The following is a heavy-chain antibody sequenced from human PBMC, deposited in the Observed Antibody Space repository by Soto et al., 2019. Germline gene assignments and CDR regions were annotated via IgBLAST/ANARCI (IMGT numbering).Heavy chain of an antibody. D-gene: IGHD1-26*01. CDR3: ATGVELDV. CDR1: GFSFSSFA. Sequence: EVLLLESGGGLVQPGGSLRLSCEASGFSFSSFAMNWVRQAPGKGLEWVSAIGDSGASTYYADSVKGRFTISRGNSRNTLYLQLNSLTGADTAVYYCATGVELDVWGNGTTVTVSS. CDR2: IGDSGAST. V-gene: IGHV3-23*01. J-gene: IGHJ6*04.